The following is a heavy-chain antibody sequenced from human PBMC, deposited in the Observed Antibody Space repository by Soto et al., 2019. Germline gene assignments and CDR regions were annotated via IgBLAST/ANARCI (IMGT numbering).Heavy chain of an antibody. CDR2: ISGSGGST. Sequence: GGSLRLSCAASGFTFSSYAMSWVRQAPGKGLEWVSAISGSGGSTYYADSVKGRFTISRDNSKNTLYLQMNSLRAEDTAVYYCAKDLYKESGYSYGYRYFFDYWGQGSLVTVS. V-gene: IGHV3-23*01. CDR3: AKDLYKESGYSYGYRYFFDY. J-gene: IGHJ4*02. CDR1: GFTFSSYA. D-gene: IGHD5-18*01.